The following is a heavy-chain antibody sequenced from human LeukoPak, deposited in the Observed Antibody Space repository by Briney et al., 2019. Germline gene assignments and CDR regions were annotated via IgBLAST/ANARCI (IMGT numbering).Heavy chain of an antibody. CDR1: GFTFSSFD. J-gene: IGHJ6*03. CDR3: ARGPPRGKYYYMDV. CDR2: IGTASDT. Sequence: GGSLRLSCAASGFTFSSFDMHWVRQPTGRGREGGSSIGTASDTYYPGSVEGRLTLSRDNAKNSLYLQMNSLTAGDTAVYYCARGPPRGKYYYMDVWGKGTTVTVSS. V-gene: IGHV3-13*01. D-gene: IGHD1-1*01.